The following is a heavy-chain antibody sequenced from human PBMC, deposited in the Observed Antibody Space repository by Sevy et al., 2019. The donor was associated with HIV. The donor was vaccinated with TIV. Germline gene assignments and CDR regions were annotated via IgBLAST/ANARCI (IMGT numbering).Heavy chain of an antibody. CDR3: AGENAWGRGYS. D-gene: IGHD6-25*01. CDR2: VYYNGLI. Sequence: SETLSLTCAVSGGSITSYYWNWIRQPPGKGLEWIADVYYNGLINYNPTLKSRVTLSLDTSKNQFSLRLSSVTAADTAMYYCAGENAWGRGYSWGQGTLVTVSS. V-gene: IGHV4-59*08. J-gene: IGHJ5*02. CDR1: GGSITSYY.